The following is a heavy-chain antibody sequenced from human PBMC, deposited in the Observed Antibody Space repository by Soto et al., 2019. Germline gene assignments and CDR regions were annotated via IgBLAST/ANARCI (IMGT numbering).Heavy chain of an antibody. CDR1: GYSFSSYW. Sequence: GESLKISCKASGYSFSSYWIGWVRQMPGKGLEWMAIMYPDDSDIRYSPSFEAHVTISADKSTSTAFLQWSSLKASDTAMYYCATAYVYDFENSNYYRDAFDIWGQGTLVTVSS. J-gene: IGHJ3*02. CDR2: MYPDDSDI. CDR3: ATAYVYDFENSNYYRDAFDI. V-gene: IGHV5-51*01. D-gene: IGHD3-22*01.